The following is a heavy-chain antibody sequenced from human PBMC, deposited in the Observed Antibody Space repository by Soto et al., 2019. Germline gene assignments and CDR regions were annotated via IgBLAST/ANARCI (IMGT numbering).Heavy chain of an antibody. Sequence: QVQLVQSGAEVKKPGASVKVSCKASGYTFTSYYVHWVRQAPGQGLEWMGIINPNGGSTTYAQKFQGRVSMTRDTSTSTVYMELSSLRSEDTAVYYCARARESYSYFDYWGQGTLVTVSS. CDR1: GYTFTSYY. V-gene: IGHV1-46*01. CDR2: INPNGGST. J-gene: IGHJ4*02. D-gene: IGHD1-26*01. CDR3: ARARESYSYFDY.